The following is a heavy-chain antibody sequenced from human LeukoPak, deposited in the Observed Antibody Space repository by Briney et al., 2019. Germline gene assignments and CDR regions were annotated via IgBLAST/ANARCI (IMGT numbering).Heavy chain of an antibody. V-gene: IGHV4-59*08. CDR2: IYYSGST. CDR1: GGSISSYY. CDR3: ARHIEGWSSSGWPYYFDY. Sequence: PSETLCLTCTVSGGSISSYYWSWIRQPPGKGLEWIGYIYYSGSTNYNPSLKSRVTISVDTSKNQFSLKLSSVTAADTAVYYCARHIEGWSSSGWPYYFDYWGQGTLVTVSS. J-gene: IGHJ4*02. D-gene: IGHD6-19*01.